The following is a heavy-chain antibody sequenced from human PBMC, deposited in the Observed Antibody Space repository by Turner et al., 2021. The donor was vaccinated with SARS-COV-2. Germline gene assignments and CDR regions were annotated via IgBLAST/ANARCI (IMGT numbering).Heavy chain of an antibody. J-gene: IGHJ4*02. Sequence: QVQLVQSGDAVKKPGASVKVSCQASGYTFAGYYIHWVRQAPGQGLKWMGWINPNSGGTNYAQRFQGRVTMTGDTSISTAYMELSTLRSDDTAVYYCARSVSWLQSLTVDYWGQGTLVTVSS. CDR1: GYTFAGYY. CDR3: ARSVSWLQSLTVDY. V-gene: IGHV1-2*02. D-gene: IGHD5-12*01. CDR2: INPNSGGT.